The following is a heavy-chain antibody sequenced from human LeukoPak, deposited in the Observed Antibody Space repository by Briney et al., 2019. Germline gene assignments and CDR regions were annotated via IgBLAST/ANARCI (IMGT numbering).Heavy chain of an antibody. CDR1: GFTFSRYW. D-gene: IGHD3-22*01. J-gene: IGHJ1*01. CDR3: ATYSSLNRREFQY. Sequence: GGSLRLSCAASGFTFSRYWMNWVRQAPGKGLEWVANIKQDGSEKYYVDSVRGRFTISRDNAKNSLYLQMNSLRAEDTAVYYCATYSSLNRREFQYWGQGTLLTVSS. V-gene: IGHV3-7*01. CDR2: IKQDGSEK.